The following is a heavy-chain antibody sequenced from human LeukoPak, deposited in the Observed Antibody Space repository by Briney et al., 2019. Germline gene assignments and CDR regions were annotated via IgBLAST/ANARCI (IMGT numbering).Heavy chain of an antibody. CDR3: AKDNYYDSSGYLDY. J-gene: IGHJ4*02. D-gene: IGHD3-22*01. CDR1: GFTFSSYA. CDR2: ISGSGGST. Sequence: GGSLRLSCAASGFTFSSYAMSWVRQAPGKGLEWVSAISGSGGSTYYADSVKGRFTISRDNSKNTLYLQMNSLRAEDTAVYYCAKDNYYDSSGYLDYWGQGTLVTVSS. V-gene: IGHV3-23*01.